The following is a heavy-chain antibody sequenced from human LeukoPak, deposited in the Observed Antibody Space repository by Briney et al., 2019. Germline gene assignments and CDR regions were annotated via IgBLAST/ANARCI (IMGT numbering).Heavy chain of an antibody. J-gene: IGHJ1*01. Sequence: SETLSLTCTVSGGSISSYYWSWIRQPPGKGLEWIGYIYYSGSTNYNPSLKSRVTISVDTSKNQFSLKLSSVIAADTAVYYCARTSGYYGSGSQTWGQGTLVTVSS. CDR3: ARTSGYYGSGSQT. CDR1: GGSISSYY. D-gene: IGHD3-10*01. V-gene: IGHV4-59*01. CDR2: IYYSGST.